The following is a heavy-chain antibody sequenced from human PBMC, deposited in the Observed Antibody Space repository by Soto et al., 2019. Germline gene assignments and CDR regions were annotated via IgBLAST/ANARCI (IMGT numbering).Heavy chain of an antibody. D-gene: IGHD3-3*01. Sequence: GGSLRLSCAASGFTFDDYTMHWVRQAPGKGLEWVSLISWDGGSTYYADSVKGRFTISRDNSKNSLYLQMNSLRTEDTALYYCALGGSGYDFWSGPRGYWGQGTLVTVSS. CDR3: ALGGSGYDFWSGPRGY. V-gene: IGHV3-43*01. CDR2: ISWDGGST. J-gene: IGHJ4*02. CDR1: GFTFDDYT.